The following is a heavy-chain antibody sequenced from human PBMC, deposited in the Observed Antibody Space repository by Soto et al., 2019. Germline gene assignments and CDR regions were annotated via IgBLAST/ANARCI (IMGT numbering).Heavy chain of an antibody. CDR3: AKDRFYDGDTAMA. V-gene: IGHV3-23*01. D-gene: IGHD5-18*01. CDR2: ISGSGGST. J-gene: IGHJ4*02. CDR1: GFTFSSYA. Sequence: EVQLLESGGGLVQPGGSLRLSCAASGFTFSSYAMSWVRQAPGKGLEWVSAISGSGGSTYYADSVKGRFTISRDNSKNTLYLQMNSLRAKDTAVYYCAKDRFYDGDTAMAWGQGTLVTVSS.